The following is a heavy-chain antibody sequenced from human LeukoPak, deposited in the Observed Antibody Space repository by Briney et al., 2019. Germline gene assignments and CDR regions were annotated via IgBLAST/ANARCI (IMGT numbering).Heavy chain of an antibody. J-gene: IGHJ5*02. CDR1: GFTFSSYW. V-gene: IGHV3-74*01. CDR2: INSDGSST. D-gene: IGHD3-3*01. CDR3: AKSITISKVNWFDP. Sequence: GGSLRLPCAASGFTFSSYWMHWVRQAPGKGLVWVSRINSDGSSTSYADSVKGRFTISRDNAKNTLYLQMNSLRAEDTAVYYCAKSITISKVNWFDPWGQGTLVTVSS.